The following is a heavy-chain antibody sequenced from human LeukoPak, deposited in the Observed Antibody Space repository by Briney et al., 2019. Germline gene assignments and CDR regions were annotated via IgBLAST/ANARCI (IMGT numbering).Heavy chain of an antibody. CDR2: IIPIFGTA. D-gene: IGHD3-22*01. Sequence: ASVKVSCKASGGTFSSYAISWVRQAPGQGLEWMGRIIPIFGTANYAQKFQGRVTITTDESTSTAYMELSSLRSEDTGVYYCARDFANYYDSSRLDYWGQGTLVTVSS. CDR1: GGTFSSYA. CDR3: ARDFANYYDSSRLDY. V-gene: IGHV1-69*05. J-gene: IGHJ4*02.